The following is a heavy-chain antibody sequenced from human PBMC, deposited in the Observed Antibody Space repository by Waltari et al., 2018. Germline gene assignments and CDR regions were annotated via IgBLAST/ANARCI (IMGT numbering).Heavy chain of an antibody. CDR3: ATYIGASVGTAAFDV. D-gene: IGHD5-12*01. V-gene: IGHV4-39*01. Sequence: QLQLQESGPGVVKPSATLSLTCSVSGVSITTKRRYWGWIRQPPGQGLEWIGTMSYSGATYSSPSLQSRVTISRDTSKNQLSLKLGSVTAADTAVYYCATYIGASVGTAAFDVWGQGTMVTVSS. CDR2: MSYSGAT. J-gene: IGHJ3*01. CDR1: GVSITTKRRY.